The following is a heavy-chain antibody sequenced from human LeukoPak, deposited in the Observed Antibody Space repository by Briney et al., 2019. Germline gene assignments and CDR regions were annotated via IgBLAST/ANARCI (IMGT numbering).Heavy chain of an antibody. V-gene: IGHV4-59*01. D-gene: IGHD1-26*01. Sequence: SETLSLTCTVSGGSISSYYWSWIRQPPGKGLEWIGYIYYSGSTNYNPSLKSRVTISVDTSKNQFSLKLSSVTAADTAVYYCATSSGSYGPRYFDYWGQGTLVTVSS. CDR1: GGSISSYY. J-gene: IGHJ4*02. CDR2: IYYSGST. CDR3: ATSSGSYGPRYFDY.